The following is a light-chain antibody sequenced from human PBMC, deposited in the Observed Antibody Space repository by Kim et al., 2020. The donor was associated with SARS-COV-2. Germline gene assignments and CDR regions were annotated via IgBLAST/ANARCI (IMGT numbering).Light chain of an antibody. CDR2: GNN. CDR3: LSHGSSLSVA. Sequence: GQRVPISCPRSSSTIGAPFDVHWYQQLPGTVPKLLIYGNNNRPSGVPDRFSGSKSGTSASLAITGLQAEDEADYYCLSHGSSLSVAFGGGTQLTVL. J-gene: IGLJ2*01. V-gene: IGLV1-40*01. CDR1: SSTIGAPFD.